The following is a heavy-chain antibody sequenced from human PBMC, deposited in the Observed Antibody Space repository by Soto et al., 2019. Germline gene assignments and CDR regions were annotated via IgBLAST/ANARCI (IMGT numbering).Heavy chain of an antibody. D-gene: IGHD3-10*01. CDR1: GFTFTSSA. CDR3: ASYVVTMVRGVINPVYYYYDMDV. V-gene: IGHV1-58*02. J-gene: IGHJ6*03. Sequence: EASVKVSCKASGFTFTSSAMQWVRQARGQRLEWIGWIVVGSGNTNYAQKFQERVTITTDMSTSTAYMELSSLRSEDTAVYYCASYVVTMVRGVINPVYYYYDMDVWGKGTTVTVSS. CDR2: IVVGSGNT.